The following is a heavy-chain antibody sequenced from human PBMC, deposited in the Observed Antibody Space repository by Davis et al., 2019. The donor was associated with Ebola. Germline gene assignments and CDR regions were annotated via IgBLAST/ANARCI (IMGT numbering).Heavy chain of an antibody. CDR3: ARHVLRYFDWFEMPDYYFDY. D-gene: IGHD3-9*01. CDR1: GFTFSSYW. J-gene: IGHJ4*02. V-gene: IGHV3-7*01. Sequence: GSSLKISCAASGFTFSSYWMSWVRQAPGKGLEWVSNIKQDGSENYYVDSVKGRFTISRDNAKNSLYLQMNSLRAEDTAVYYCARHVLRYFDWFEMPDYYFDYWGQGTLVTVSS. CDR2: IKQDGSEN.